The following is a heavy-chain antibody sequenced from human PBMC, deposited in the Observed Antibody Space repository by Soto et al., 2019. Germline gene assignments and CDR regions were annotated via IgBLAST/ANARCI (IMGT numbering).Heavy chain of an antibody. J-gene: IGHJ5*02. V-gene: IGHV4-31*03. D-gene: IGHD2-2*01. CDR3: ARGGYCSSTSCYARVANWFDP. CDR2: IYYSGST. Sequence: SETLSLTCTVSGGSISSGGYYWSWIRQHPGKGLEWIGYIYYSGSTYYNPSLKSRVTISVDTFKNQFSLKLSSVTAADTAVYYCARGGYCSSTSCYARVANWFDPWGQGTLVTVSS. CDR1: GGSISSGGYY.